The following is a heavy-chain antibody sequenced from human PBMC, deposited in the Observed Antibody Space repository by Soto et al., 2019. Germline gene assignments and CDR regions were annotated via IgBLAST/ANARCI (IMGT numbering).Heavy chain of an antibody. CDR2: ISGSGGST. V-gene: IGHV3-23*01. J-gene: IGHJ4*02. CDR3: AKLYXIAARPGNLGYFDY. D-gene: IGHD6-6*01. CDR1: GFTFSSYA. Sequence: PGGSLRLSCAASGFTFSSYAMSWVRQAPGKGLEWVSAISGSGGSTYYADSVKGRFTISRDNSKNTLYLQMNSLRAEDTAVYYCAKLYXIAARPGNLGYFDYWGQGTLVTVSS.